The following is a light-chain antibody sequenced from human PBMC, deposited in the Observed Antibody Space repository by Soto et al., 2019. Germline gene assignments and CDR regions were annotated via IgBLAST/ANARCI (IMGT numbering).Light chain of an antibody. Sequence: EIVLTQSPATLSLSPGERATLSCRASQSVSSYLAWYQQKPGQAPRLLIYDASNKASGIPGRFSGSGSGTDFTLTISSRGPEDFAVYYCQQRSNWPPRFTFGPGTKVDIK. CDR3: QQRSNWPPRFT. CDR2: DAS. CDR1: QSVSSY. J-gene: IGKJ3*01. V-gene: IGKV3-11*01.